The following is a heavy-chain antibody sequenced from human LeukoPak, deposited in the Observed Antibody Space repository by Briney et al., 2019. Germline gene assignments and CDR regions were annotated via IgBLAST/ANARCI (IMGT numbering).Heavy chain of an antibody. Sequence: GGSLRLSCGGSGFNFKNYGILWVRQAPGRGLEWVAGMSYDGGHIYYGDSVKGRFTISRDNSKDTAYVEMNSLRPADTAVYYCAKGCSSTSCALEFDCWGPGILVTVSS. D-gene: IGHD2-2*01. V-gene: IGHV3-30*18. CDR1: GFNFKNYG. CDR3: AKGCSSTSCALEFDC. J-gene: IGHJ4*02. CDR2: MSYDGGHI.